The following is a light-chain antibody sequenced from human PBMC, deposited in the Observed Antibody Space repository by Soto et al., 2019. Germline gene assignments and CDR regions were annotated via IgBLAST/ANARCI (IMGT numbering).Light chain of an antibody. CDR1: RTDIGDSNF. V-gene: IGLV2-8*01. Sequence: QSALTQPASVSGSPGQSVTISCTGPRTDIGDSNFISWYQQSPGKAPRLLIYEVTKRPSGVPDRFSASKSGNTASLTVSGLQAEDEADYYCSSFVAGNNYWVFGGGTKLTVL. CDR3: SSFVAGNNYWV. CDR2: EVT. J-gene: IGLJ3*02.